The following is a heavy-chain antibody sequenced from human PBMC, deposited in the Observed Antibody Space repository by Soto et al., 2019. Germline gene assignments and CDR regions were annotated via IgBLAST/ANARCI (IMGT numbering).Heavy chain of an antibody. Sequence: GGSLRLSCAASGFTFSSYAMSWVRQAPGKGLEWVSAISGSGGSTYYADSVKGRFTISRDNSKNTLYLQMNSLRAEDTAVYYCAKDAVMDVVVVAAEFDYWGQGTLVTVSS. V-gene: IGHV3-23*01. CDR1: GFTFSSYA. J-gene: IGHJ4*02. D-gene: IGHD2-15*01. CDR2: ISGSGGST. CDR3: AKDAVMDVVVVAAEFDY.